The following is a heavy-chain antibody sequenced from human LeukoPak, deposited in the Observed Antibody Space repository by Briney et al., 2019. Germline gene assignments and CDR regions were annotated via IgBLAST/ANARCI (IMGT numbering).Heavy chain of an antibody. CDR3: ARLHHDYGSGTYGGAYNYCMDV. J-gene: IGHJ6*03. Sequence: SETLSLTCSVSGASVNNDFWSWIRQPPGKGLEWIGYIHYSGFTDYNPSLKSRVTISRDTSKNQFSLKVRSVTAADTAVYYCARLHHDYGSGTYGGAYNYCMDVWGKGTTVTVSS. D-gene: IGHD3-10*01. CDR2: IHYSGFT. V-gene: IGHV4-59*02. CDR1: GASVNNDF.